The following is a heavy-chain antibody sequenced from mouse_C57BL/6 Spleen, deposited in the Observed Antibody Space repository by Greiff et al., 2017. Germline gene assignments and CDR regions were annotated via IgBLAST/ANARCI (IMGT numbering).Heavy chain of an antibody. CDR3: TRTTMVTTREFAY. CDR1: GYTFTDYE. CDR2: IDPETGGT. D-gene: IGHD2-2*01. J-gene: IGHJ3*01. V-gene: IGHV1-15*01. Sequence: QVQLQQSGAELVRPGASVTLSCKASGYTFTDYEMHWVKQTPVHGLEWIGAIDPETGGTAYNQKFKGKAILTADKSSSTAYMELRSLTYEDSAVYYCTRTTMVTTREFAYWGQGTLVTVSA.